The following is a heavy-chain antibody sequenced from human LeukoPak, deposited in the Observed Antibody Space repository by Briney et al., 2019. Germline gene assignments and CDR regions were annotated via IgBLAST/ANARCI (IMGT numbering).Heavy chain of an antibody. CDR3: ARSLVGAKRQTPFDY. CDR2: ITTSGTYI. Sequence: GGSLRLSCAASGFTFTRFNMNWVRQAPGKGLELVSSITTSGTYIYYADSVKGRFTISRDNAKNSLYLQMNSLRAEDTAVYYCARSLVGAKRQTPFDYWGQGTLVTVSS. J-gene: IGHJ4*02. D-gene: IGHD1-26*01. CDR1: GFTFTRFN. V-gene: IGHV3-21*06.